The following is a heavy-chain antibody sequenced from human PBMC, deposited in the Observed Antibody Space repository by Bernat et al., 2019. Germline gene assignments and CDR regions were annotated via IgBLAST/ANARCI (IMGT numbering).Heavy chain of an antibody. CDR2: ISGSGGGT. CDR1: GFTFNNYA. V-gene: IGHV3-23*01. Sequence: EVQLLESGGGLVQSGGSLRLSCAASGFTFNNYAMSWVRQAPGKGLEWVSTISGSGGGTYYKDSVKGRFTLSRDNSKNTLSLQMNDLRAEDSAIEYCGKGIGDGDSLYGGDYWGQGTLVTVSS. D-gene: IGHD2-21*02. J-gene: IGHJ4*02. CDR3: GKGIGDGDSLYGGDY.